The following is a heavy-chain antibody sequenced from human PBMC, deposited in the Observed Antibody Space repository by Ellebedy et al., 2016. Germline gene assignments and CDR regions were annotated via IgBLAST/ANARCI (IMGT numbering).Heavy chain of an antibody. V-gene: IGHV3-30*04. CDR1: GITFSASP. CDR2: ISSDGNLE. J-gene: IGHJ2*01. Sequence: GESLKISCAASGITFSASPMHWVRQAPGKGVEWVAAISSDGNLEYYADSVRGRFSISRDNSKNTLYLQMHTLTPEDTALYYCAKGIVPGKWYFDLWGRGTLVTVSS. D-gene: IGHD1-26*01. CDR3: AKGIVPGKWYFDL.